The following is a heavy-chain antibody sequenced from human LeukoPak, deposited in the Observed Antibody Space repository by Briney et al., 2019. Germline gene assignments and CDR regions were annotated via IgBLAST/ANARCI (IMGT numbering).Heavy chain of an antibody. V-gene: IGHV4-59*01. CDR3: ARGGWAALDY. CDR1: GGSISSYY. CDR2: VYYSGTT. J-gene: IGHJ4*02. D-gene: IGHD2-15*01. Sequence: SETLSLTCTVSGGSISSYYWSWIRQPPGMGLEWIGFVYYSGTTNYDPSLKSRVTMSVDTSNNRFSLKLSSVTAADTALYYCARGGWAALDYWGQGTLVTVSS.